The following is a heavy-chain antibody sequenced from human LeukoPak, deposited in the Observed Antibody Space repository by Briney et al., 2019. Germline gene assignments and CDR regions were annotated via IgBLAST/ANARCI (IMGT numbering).Heavy chain of an antibody. CDR2: INGDGSST. J-gene: IGHJ6*04. D-gene: IGHD3-10*02. Sequence: GGSLRLSCEASGFTFRSYWMHWVRQAPGKGLVWVSRINGDGSSTSYADSVKGRFTISRDNAKNTLYLQMNSLRAEDTAVYYCAELGITMIGGVWGKGTTVTISS. CDR3: AELGITMIGGV. V-gene: IGHV3-74*01. CDR1: GFTFRSYW.